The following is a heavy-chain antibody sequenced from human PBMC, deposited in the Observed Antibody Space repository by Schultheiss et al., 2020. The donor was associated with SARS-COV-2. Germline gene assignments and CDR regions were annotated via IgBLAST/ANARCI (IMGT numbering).Heavy chain of an antibody. V-gene: IGHV3-21*01. J-gene: IGHJ4*02. CDR1: GFTFSSYA. CDR3: ARETQGILWFGELIGY. CDR2: ISSSSSYI. Sequence: GGSLRLSCAASGFTFSSYAMSWVRQAPGKGLEWVSSISSSSSYIYYADSVKGRFTISRDNAKNSLYLQMNSLRAEDTAVYYCARETQGILWFGELIGYWGQGTLVTVAS. D-gene: IGHD3-10*01.